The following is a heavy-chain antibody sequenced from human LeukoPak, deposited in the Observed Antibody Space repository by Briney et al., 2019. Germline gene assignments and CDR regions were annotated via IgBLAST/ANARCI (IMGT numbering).Heavy chain of an antibody. CDR3: ARDLLHRGYAFDI. Sequence: SETLSLTRSVSGYSISSGTYYWSWIRQPAGKGLEWIGRIYSSGSTNYNPSLKSRVTISVDTSKNQFSLKLSSVTAADTAVYYCARDLLHRGYAFDIWGRGTMVTVSS. CDR2: IYSSGST. J-gene: IGHJ3*02. V-gene: IGHV4-61*02. D-gene: IGHD3-22*01. CDR1: GYSISSGTYY.